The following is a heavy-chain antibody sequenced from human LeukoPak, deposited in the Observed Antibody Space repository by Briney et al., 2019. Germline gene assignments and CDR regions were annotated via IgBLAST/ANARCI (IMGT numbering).Heavy chain of an antibody. CDR1: GGSFSGYY. CDR2: INHSGST. CDR3: ARGPAYSGSYHPRAYFDY. D-gene: IGHD1-26*01. Sequence: SETLSLTCAVYGGSFSGYYWSWIRQPPGKGLEWIGEINHSGSTNYNPSLKSRVTISVDTSKNQFSLKLSSVTAADTAVYYYARGPAYSGSYHPRAYFDYWGQGTLVTVSS. V-gene: IGHV4-34*01. J-gene: IGHJ4*02.